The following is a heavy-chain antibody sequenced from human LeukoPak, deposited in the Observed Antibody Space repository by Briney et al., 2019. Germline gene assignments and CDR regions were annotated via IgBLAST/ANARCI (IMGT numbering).Heavy chain of an antibody. J-gene: IGHJ4*02. Sequence: SETLSLTCTVSGGSISSSNYYWAWIRQPPGKGLEWIATIYYSGATQYNPSLKSRVTMSVDTSKNLFSLNLTSVTAADTAVYYCAREGTTRPLDYWGQGTLVTVSS. CDR1: GGSISSSNYY. CDR3: AREGTTRPLDY. D-gene: IGHD6-6*01. V-gene: IGHV4-39*07. CDR2: IYYSGAT.